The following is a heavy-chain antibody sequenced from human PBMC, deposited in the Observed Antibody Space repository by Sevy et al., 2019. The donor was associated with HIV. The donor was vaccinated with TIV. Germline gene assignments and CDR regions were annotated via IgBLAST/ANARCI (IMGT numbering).Heavy chain of an antibody. J-gene: IGHJ4*02. Sequence: GGSLRLSCAASGFTLTSYTMNWFGQAPGKGLEWVAGISASGGSQYYADSVKGRFTISRDVSKGTLYLQMNSLTAEDTAIFYCAKTLQKLPFHPHYFDYWGQGTLVTVSS. CDR3: AKTLQKLPFHPHYFDY. V-gene: IGHV3-23*01. CDR2: ISASGGSQ. CDR1: GFTLTSYT. D-gene: IGHD2-21*02.